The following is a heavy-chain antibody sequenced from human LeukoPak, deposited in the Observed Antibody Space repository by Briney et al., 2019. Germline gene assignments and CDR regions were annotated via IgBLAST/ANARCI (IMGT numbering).Heavy chain of an antibody. CDR3: ARTNNVFYYFDY. CDR1: GGSFSDYY. D-gene: IGHD1/OR15-1a*01. CDR2: INHSGST. V-gene: IGHV4-34*01. Sequence: TSSETLSLTCAVYGGSFSDYYWSWIRQPPGKGLEWIGEINHSGSTNYNPSLKSRVTTSVDTSKNQFSLKLSSVTAADTAVYYCARTNNVFYYFDYWGQGTPVTVSS. J-gene: IGHJ4*02.